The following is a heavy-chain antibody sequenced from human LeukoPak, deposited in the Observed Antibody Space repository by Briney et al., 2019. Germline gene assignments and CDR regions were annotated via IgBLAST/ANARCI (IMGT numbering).Heavy chain of an antibody. D-gene: IGHD6-19*01. CDR3: ARFYTGYCSGWYEQTAEYFQH. Sequence: GGSLRLSCAASGFTFSSYAMSWVRQAPGKGLEWVSAISGSGGSTYYADSVKGRFTISRDNSKNTLYLQMNSLRAEDTAVYYCARFYTGYCSGWYEQTAEYFQHWGQGTLVTVSS. J-gene: IGHJ1*01. CDR2: ISGSGGST. CDR1: GFTFSSYA. V-gene: IGHV3-23*01.